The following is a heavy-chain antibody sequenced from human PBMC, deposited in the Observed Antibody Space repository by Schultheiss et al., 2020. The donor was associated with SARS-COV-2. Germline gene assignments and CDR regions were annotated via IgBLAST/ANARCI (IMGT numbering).Heavy chain of an antibody. CDR3: ARDRADIVLMVYAIQGDYFDY. J-gene: IGHJ4*02. Sequence: GGSLRLSCAASGFTVSSNYMSWVRQAPGKGLEWVSYISSSGSTIYYADSVKGRFTISRDNAKNSLYLQMNSLRAEDTAVYYCARDRADIVLMVYAIQGDYFDYWGQGTLVTVSS. D-gene: IGHD2-8*01. V-gene: IGHV3-11*01. CDR2: ISSSGSTI. CDR1: GFTVSSNY.